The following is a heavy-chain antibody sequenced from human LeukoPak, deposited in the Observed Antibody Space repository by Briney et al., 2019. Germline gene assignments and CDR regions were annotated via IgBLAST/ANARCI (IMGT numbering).Heavy chain of an antibody. CDR1: GGSISSGDYY. CDR3: ARVVDGFWSCSGWFGP. CDR2: IYYSGST. Sequence: SQTLSLTCTVSGGSISSGDYYWSWIRQPPGKGLEWIGYIYYSGSTYYNPSLKSRVTISVDTSKNQFSLKLSSVTAADTAVYYCARVVDGFWSCSGWFGPWGHRTLVTVSA. D-gene: IGHD3-3*01. J-gene: IGHJ5*02. V-gene: IGHV4-30-4*01.